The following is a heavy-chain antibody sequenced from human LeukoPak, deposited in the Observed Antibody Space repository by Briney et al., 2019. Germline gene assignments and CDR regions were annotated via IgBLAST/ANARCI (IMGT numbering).Heavy chain of an antibody. CDR2: IYPGDSDT. J-gene: IGHJ6*03. D-gene: IGHD2-15*01. CDR1: GYTFSSYW. V-gene: IGHV5-51*01. Sequence: GESLKISCEGSGYTFSSYWIGWVRQMPGKGLEWMGIIYPGDSDTRYSPSFQGQVTISADKSISTAYLQWSSLKASDTAMYLCARADSRSYYMDVWGKGTTVTVSS. CDR3: ARADSRSYYMDV.